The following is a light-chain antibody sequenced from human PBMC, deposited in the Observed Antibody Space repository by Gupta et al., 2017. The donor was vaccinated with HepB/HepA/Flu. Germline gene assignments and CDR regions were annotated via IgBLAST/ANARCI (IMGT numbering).Light chain of an antibody. CDR3: QVWDSSTAV. J-gene: IGLJ2*01. Sequence: SYELTQPLSVSVALGQTARITCGGNNIGSKNVHWYQQKSGQAPVLVIYRDNNRPSGIPERFSGSNSGNTATLTISRAQAGDEADYYCQVWDSSTAVFGGGTMLTVL. CDR2: RDN. V-gene: IGLV3-9*01. CDR1: NIGSKN.